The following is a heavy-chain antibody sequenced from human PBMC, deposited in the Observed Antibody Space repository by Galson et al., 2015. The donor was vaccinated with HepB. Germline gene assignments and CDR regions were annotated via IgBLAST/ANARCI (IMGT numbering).Heavy chain of an antibody. Sequence: SVKVCCKASGYTFTSYGISWVRQAPGQGLEWMGWISAYNGNTNYAQKLQGRVTMTTDTSTSTAYMELRSLRSDDTAVYYCARGANTAMVTMLGYWGQGTLVTVSS. V-gene: IGHV1-18*01. D-gene: IGHD5-18*01. J-gene: IGHJ4*02. CDR3: ARGANTAMVTMLGY. CDR2: ISAYNGNT. CDR1: GYTFTSYG.